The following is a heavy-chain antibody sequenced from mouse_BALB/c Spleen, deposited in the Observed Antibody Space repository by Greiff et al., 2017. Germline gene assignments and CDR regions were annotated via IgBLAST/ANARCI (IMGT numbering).Heavy chain of an antibody. CDR3: ASAGYDYAMDD. D-gene: IGHD3-1*01. J-gene: IGHJ4*01. Sequence: EVKLVESGGGLVQPGGSRKLSCAASGFTFSSFGMHWVRQAPEKGLEWVAYISSGSSTIYYADTVKGRFTISRDNPKTTLFLQMTSLRSEDTAMYYCASAGYDYAMDDWGQGTSVTVSS. CDR1: GFTFSSFG. CDR2: ISSGSSTI. V-gene: IGHV5-17*02.